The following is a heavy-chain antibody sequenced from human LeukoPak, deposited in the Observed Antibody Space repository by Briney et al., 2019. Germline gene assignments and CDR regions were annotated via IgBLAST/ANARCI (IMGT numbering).Heavy chain of an antibody. Sequence: ASVKVSCKASGYTFTGYYMHWVRQAPGQGLEWMGWINPNSGGTNYAQKFQGRVTMTRDTSISTAYMELSRLRSDDTAVYYCANSSGGRYCSGGSCYYYYYYMDVWGKGTTVTVSS. CDR2: INPNSGGT. D-gene: IGHD2-15*01. CDR3: ANSSGGRYCSGGSCYYYYYYMDV. V-gene: IGHV1-2*02. CDR1: GYTFTGYY. J-gene: IGHJ6*03.